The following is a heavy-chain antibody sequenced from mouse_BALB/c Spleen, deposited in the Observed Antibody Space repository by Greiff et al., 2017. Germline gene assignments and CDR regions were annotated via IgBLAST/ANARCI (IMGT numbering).Heavy chain of an antibody. CDR1: GFSLTGYG. CDR2: IWGDGST. V-gene: IGHV2-6-7*01. CDR3: ARITTVVATPYAMDY. Sequence: VQGVESGPGLVAPSQSLSITCTVSGFSLTGYGVNWVRQPPGKGLEWLGMIWGDGSTDYNSALKSRLSISKDNSKSQVFLKMNSLQTDDTARYYCARITTVVATPYAMDYWGQGTSVTVSS. D-gene: IGHD1-1*01. J-gene: IGHJ4*01.